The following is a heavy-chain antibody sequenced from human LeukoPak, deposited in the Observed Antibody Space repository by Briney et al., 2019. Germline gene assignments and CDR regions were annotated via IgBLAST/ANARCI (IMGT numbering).Heavy chain of an antibody. CDR2: IYPGDSDT. V-gene: IGHV5-51*01. D-gene: IGHD3-22*01. CDR1: GYSFTSYW. Sequence: GESLQISCKGSGYSFTSYWIGWVRQMPGKGLEWMGIIYPGDSDTRYSPSFQGQVTISADKSISTAYLQWSSLKASDTAMYYCAIYDYYDSSGYYGYDYWGQGTLVTVSS. J-gene: IGHJ4*02. CDR3: AIYDYYDSSGYYGYDY.